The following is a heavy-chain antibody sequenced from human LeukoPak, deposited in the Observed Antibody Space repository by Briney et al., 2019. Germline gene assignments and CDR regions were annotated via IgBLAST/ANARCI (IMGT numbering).Heavy chain of an antibody. CDR1: GYTFTSYG. V-gene: IGHV1-18*01. CDR2: ISAYNGNT. J-gene: IGHJ5*02. Sequence: GASVKVSCKASGYTFTSYGISWARQAPGQGLGWMGWISAYNGNTNYAQKLQGRVTMTTDTSTSTAYMELRSLRSDDTAVYYCASWYYGSGSYPGFDPWGQGTLVTVSS. CDR3: ASWYYGSGSYPGFDP. D-gene: IGHD3-10*01.